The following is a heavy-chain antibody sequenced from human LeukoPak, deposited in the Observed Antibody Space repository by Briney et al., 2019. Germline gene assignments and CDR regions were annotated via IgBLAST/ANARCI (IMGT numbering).Heavy chain of an antibody. J-gene: IGHJ4*02. CDR3: ARDLVRWYDSSGGVY. Sequence: KPSETPSLTCTVSGGSISSSCHYWGWIRPPPGKGLEWVGSIYYSGSTYYNPSLKSRATISVDTSKNQFSLKLSSVTAADTAVYYCARDLVRWYDSSGGVYWGQGTLVTVSS. V-gene: IGHV4-39*02. D-gene: IGHD3-22*01. CDR2: IYYSGST. CDR1: GGSISSSCHY.